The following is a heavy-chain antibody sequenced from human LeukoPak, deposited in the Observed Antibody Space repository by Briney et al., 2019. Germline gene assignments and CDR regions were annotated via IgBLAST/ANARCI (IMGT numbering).Heavy chain of an antibody. CDR1: GLTFRSYA. CDR3: AKGSYYDSSGSFYFDY. D-gene: IGHD3-22*01. J-gene: IGHJ4*02. CDR2: ISGSGDNT. V-gene: IGHV3-23*01. Sequence: GGSLRLSCAASGLTFRSYAMSWVRQAPGKGLEWVSGISGSGDNTYYADSVKGRFTISRDNSKNTLYVQVNSLGTEDTAAYYCAKGSYYDSSGSFYFDYWGQGSLVTVSS.